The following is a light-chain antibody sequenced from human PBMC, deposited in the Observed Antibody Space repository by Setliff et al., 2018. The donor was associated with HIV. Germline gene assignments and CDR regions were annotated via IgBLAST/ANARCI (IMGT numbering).Light chain of an antibody. Sequence: SYELTQPPSVSVAPGETARITWGGTNIGSNGVHWYQKKPGRAPILVLYDDTDRPSGIPERCSGSNSGNTATLTISSVEAGDEADDYCQVWHTTSDPPGVFGTGTKVTVL. CDR2: DDT. CDR3: QVWHTTSDPPGV. CDR1: NIGSNG. V-gene: IGLV3-21*02. J-gene: IGLJ1*01.